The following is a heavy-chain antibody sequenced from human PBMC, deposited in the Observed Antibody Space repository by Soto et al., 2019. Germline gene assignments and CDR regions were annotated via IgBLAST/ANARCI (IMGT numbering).Heavy chain of an antibody. CDR1: GGTFSSYA. J-gene: IGHJ6*02. CDR3: ARVTMIVVVPTVDDYYGMDV. D-gene: IGHD3-22*01. V-gene: IGHV1-69*13. CDR2: IIPIFGTA. Sequence: SVKVSCKASGGTFSSYAISWVRQAPGQGLEWKGGIIPIFGTANYAQKFQGRVTITADESTSTAYMELSSLRSEDTAVYYCARVTMIVVVPTVDDYYGMDVWGQGTTVTVSS.